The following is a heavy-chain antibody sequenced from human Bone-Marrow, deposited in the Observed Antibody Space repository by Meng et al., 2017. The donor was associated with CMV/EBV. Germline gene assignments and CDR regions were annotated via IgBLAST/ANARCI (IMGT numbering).Heavy chain of an antibody. CDR3: AREAGYYYYDMDV. J-gene: IGHJ6*02. Sequence: SETLSLTCTVSGGSVSSGSHFWSWIRQPPGKGLEWIGYLYYSGTTNYNPSLKSRVTISVDTSKNQFSLKLTSVTAADTAVYYCAREAGYYYYDMDVWGQGTTVTVSS. D-gene: IGHD3-22*01. CDR1: GGSVSSGSHF. V-gene: IGHV4-61*01. CDR2: LYYSGTT.